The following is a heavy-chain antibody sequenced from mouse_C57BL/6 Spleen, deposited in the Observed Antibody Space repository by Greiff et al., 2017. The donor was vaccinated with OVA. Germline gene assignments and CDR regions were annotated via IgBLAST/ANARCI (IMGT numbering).Heavy chain of an antibody. D-gene: IGHD1-1*01. Sequence: QVQLQQSGPELVKPGASVKISCKASGYAFSSSWMNWVKQRPGKGLEWIGRIYPGDGDTNYNGKFKGKATLTADKSSSTAYMQLSSLTSEDSAVYFCARRFITTVEFDYWGQGTTLTVSS. J-gene: IGHJ2*01. CDR2: IYPGDGDT. CDR3: ARRFITTVEFDY. V-gene: IGHV1-82*01. CDR1: GYAFSSSW.